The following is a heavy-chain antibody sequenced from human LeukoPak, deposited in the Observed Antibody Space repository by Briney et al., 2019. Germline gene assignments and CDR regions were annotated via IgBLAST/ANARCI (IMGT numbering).Heavy chain of an antibody. V-gene: IGHV1-69*02. D-gene: IGHD3-10*01. CDR3: AGGVGELSSY. Sequence: SVKVARKAYGGFFSSYTISWVRQAPGQGLEWMGRIIPILGMANYAQKFQGRVTIIADKSKSSACMELSSLRSEDAAVYYCAGGVGELSSYWGQGTLVIVSS. CDR1: GGFFSSYT. J-gene: IGHJ4*02. CDR2: IIPILGMA.